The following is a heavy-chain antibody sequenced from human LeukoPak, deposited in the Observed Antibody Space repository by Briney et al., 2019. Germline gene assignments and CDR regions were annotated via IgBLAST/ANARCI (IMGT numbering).Heavy chain of an antibody. V-gene: IGHV3-23*01. CDR2: ISGGGGDT. D-gene: IGHD1-26*01. CDR1: GFTFSSYA. J-gene: IGHJ5*02. CDR3: AKDHGGSYYSSEDWFDP. Sequence: GGSLRLSCAASGFTFSSYAMSWVRQAPGQGLEWVSTISGGGGDTYYTDSVKGRFTISRDNSKNTLYLQMSSLRAEDTALYYCAKDHGGSYYSSEDWFDPWGQGTLVTVSS.